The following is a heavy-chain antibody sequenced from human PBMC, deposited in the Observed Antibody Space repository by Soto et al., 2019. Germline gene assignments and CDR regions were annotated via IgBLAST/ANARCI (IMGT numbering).Heavy chain of an antibody. CDR2: INGDGSAT. CDR3: ARDPVISGGQHYYTAREV. Sequence: EVQLVESGGGIVQPGGSLRLSCAASGFTFSSYWMHWVRQAPGKGLVWVSRINGDGSATKSAESVTGRFTMSRDNAKTTLYLQMNSLRAQDTAVFYCARDPVISGGQHYYTAREVWGRGARVTVSS. V-gene: IGHV3-74*03. D-gene: IGHD3-22*01. CDR1: GFTFSSYW. J-gene: IGHJ6*04.